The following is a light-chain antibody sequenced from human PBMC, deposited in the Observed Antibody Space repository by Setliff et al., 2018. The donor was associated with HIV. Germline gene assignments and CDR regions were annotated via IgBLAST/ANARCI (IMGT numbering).Light chain of an antibody. J-gene: IGLJ2*01. CDR3: TSYTTSSTLV. V-gene: IGLV2-14*03. CDR2: DVT. CDR1: SSDVGGSNH. Sequence: QSVLTQPASVSGSPGQSIAISCTGTSSDVGGSNHVSWYQQHPGKAPRLIIYDVTNRPSGVSDRFSGSKSGNTASLIISGLQAEDDADYYCTSYTTSSTLVFGGGT.